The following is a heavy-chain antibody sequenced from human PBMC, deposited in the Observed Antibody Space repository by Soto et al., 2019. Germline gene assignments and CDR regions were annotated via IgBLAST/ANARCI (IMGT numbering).Heavy chain of an antibody. Sequence: SVKVSCKASGGTFSSYAISWVRQAPGQGIEWMGGIIPIFGTANYAQKLQGRVTITADESTSTAYMELSSPRSEDTAVYYCAGSRDSSVYYTAGYYYYYYGMDVWGQGTTVTVSS. CDR1: GGTFSSYA. V-gene: IGHV1-69*13. J-gene: IGHJ6*02. D-gene: IGHD3-22*01. CDR3: AGSRDSSVYYTAGYYYYYYGMDV. CDR2: IIPIFGTA.